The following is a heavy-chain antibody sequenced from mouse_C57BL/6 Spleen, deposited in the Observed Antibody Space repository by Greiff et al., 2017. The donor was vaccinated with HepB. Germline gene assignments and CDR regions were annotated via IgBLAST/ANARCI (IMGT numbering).Heavy chain of an antibody. CDR2: ISSGSSTI. D-gene: IGHD1-1*01. CDR3: ERQFMTTVVEGAWFAY. V-gene: IGHV5-17*01. Sequence: EVQVVESGGGLVKPGGSLKLSCAASGFTFSDYGMHWVRQAPEKGLEWVAYISSGSSTIYYADTVKGRFTISRDNAKNTLFLQMTSLRSEDTAMYYCERQFMTTVVEGAWFAYWGQGTLVTVSA. CDR1: GFTFSDYG. J-gene: IGHJ3*01.